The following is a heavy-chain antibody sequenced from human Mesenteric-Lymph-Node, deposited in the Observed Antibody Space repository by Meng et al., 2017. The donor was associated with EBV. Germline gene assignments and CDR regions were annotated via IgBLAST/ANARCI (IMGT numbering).Heavy chain of an antibody. Sequence: GSGPGLVKPPETLSLPCSISGGAISSDLWGWIRQPPGKGLEWIGDSGRSNYNPSLKSRVTISVDTSKNQFSLKLSSVTAADTAVYYCARRLHYYGCLGSWSQGTLVTVSS. CDR3: ARRLHYYGCLGS. J-gene: IGHJ4*02. CDR2: SGRS. D-gene: IGHD3-10*01. CDR1: GGAISSDL. V-gene: IGHV4-39*01.